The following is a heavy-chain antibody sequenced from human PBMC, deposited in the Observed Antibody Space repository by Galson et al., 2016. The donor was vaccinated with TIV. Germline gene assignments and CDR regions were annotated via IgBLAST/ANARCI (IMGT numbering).Heavy chain of an antibody. CDR2: IPWNIDTT. Sequence: SLRLSCAASGFTFDDYAMHWVRQAPGQGLEWVSNIPWNIDTTHYADTVKGRFTITTDNAKNSPYLQMNSLRADDTAVYYCAKVAGRYSSSWYFDYWGQGTLVTVSS. CDR1: GFTFDDYA. D-gene: IGHD6-13*01. J-gene: IGHJ4*02. V-gene: IGHV3-9*01. CDR3: AKVAGRYSSSWYFDY.